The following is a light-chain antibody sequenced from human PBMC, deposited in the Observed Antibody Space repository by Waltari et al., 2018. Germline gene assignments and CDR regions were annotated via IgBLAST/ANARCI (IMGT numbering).Light chain of an antibody. CDR2: DND. V-gene: IGLV1-51*01. J-gene: IGLJ3*02. CDR1: NPHIGNKD. CDR3: GTWDSSLSDVV. Sequence: QSVLTQPPSVSAAPGQKVTISCSGSNPHIGNKDVSWYQQVPGTAPKLLIYDNDKRPSGIPDRFSGFKSGTSATLGITGLQTGDEAEYYCGTWDSSLSDVVFGGGTKLTVL.